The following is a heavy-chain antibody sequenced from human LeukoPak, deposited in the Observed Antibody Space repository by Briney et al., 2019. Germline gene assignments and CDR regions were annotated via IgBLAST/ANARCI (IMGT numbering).Heavy chain of an antibody. J-gene: IGHJ2*01. D-gene: IGHD1-26*01. V-gene: IGHV4-59*01. CDR1: GGSISGYY. CDR3: AREVAYATNGYYISYFDL. Sequence: SETLSLTCTVSGGSISGYYVRWIRQPPGKRLEWIGSIYYRGSTSDNPSLKSRVAISVDTSKNQFSLEVNSVTAADTAAYYCAREVAYATNGYYISYFDLWGRGTLVTVSS. CDR2: IYYRGST.